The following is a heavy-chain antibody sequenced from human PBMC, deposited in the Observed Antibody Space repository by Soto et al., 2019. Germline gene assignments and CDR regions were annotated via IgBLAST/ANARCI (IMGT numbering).Heavy chain of an antibody. D-gene: IGHD3-10*01. CDR3: AREFVVGSGSSYPFDY. CDR1: GYTFTSYG. CDR2: IIPIFGTA. V-gene: IGHV1-69*06. Sequence: ASVKVSCKASGYTFTSYGISWVRQAPGQGLEWMGGIIPIFGTANYAQKFQGRVTITADKSTSTAYMELSSLRSEDTAVYYCAREFVVGSGSSYPFDYWGQGTLVTVSS. J-gene: IGHJ4*02.